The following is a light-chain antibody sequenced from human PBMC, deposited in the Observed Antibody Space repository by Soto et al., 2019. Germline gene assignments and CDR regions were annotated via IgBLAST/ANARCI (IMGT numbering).Light chain of an antibody. CDR3: QIYGTSL. Sequence: ELVLTQSPGTLSLSPGERATLSCRASQSVSSTYLAWYQQKPGQAPRLLIYGTSTRASGIPDKFSGSGSGTDFSLTISRHQPEHFTVYYCQIYGTSLFRPGTKVAIK. J-gene: IGKJ3*01. CDR2: GTS. V-gene: IGKV3-20*01. CDR1: QSVSSTY.